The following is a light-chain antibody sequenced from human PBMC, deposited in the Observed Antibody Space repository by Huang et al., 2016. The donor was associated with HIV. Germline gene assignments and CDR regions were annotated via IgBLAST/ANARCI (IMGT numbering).Light chain of an antibody. J-gene: IGKJ2*01. V-gene: IGKV3-15*01. Sequence: EIVMTQSPVTLSVSPGERATLSCRASQSISSNLAWYQQKPGQAPRLLSYGASARATGIPARLRGSESGTEFTLTISSLQSEDCAVYYCQQYNNWPPQYTFGQGTKVEIK. CDR1: QSISSN. CDR2: GAS. CDR3: QQYNNWPPQYT.